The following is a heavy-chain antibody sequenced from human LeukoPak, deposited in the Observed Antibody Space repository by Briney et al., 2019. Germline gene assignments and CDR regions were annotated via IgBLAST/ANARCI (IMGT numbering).Heavy chain of an antibody. Sequence: GGSLRLSCAASGFTVSSNYMSWVRQAPGKGLEWVSVIYSGGSTYYADSVKGRLTISRDNSRNTLYLQMNSLRAEDTAVYYCARDFGDGSYYYWGQGTLVTVSS. D-gene: IGHD1-26*01. CDR2: IYSGGST. CDR1: GFTVSSNY. J-gene: IGHJ4*02. CDR3: ARDFGDGSYYY. V-gene: IGHV3-66*02.